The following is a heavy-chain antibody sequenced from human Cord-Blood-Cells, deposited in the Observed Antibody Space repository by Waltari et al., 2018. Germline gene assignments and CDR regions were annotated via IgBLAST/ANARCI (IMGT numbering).Heavy chain of an antibody. Sequence: SISSSSYYWGWIRQPPGKGLAWIGSIYYSGSTYYNPSLKSRVTISVDTSKNQFSLKLSSVTAADTAVYYCARIPYLSSGYYYYYYYGMDVWGQGTTVTVSS. CDR2: IYYSGST. V-gene: IGHV4-39*01. D-gene: IGHD3-22*01. CDR1: SISSSSYY. J-gene: IGHJ6*02. CDR3: ARIPYLSSGYYYYYYYGMDV.